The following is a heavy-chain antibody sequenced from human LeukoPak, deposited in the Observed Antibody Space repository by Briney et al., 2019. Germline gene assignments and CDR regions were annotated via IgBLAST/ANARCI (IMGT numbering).Heavy chain of an antibody. J-gene: IGHJ4*02. Sequence: PSETLSLTCTVSGGSISSYYWYWIRQPPGKGLEWIGYIYYSGSTNYNPSLKSRVTTSVDTSKNQFSLKLSSVTAADTAVYYCARERLGYYDISGLDYWGQGTLVTVSS. CDR2: IYYSGST. V-gene: IGHV4-59*01. CDR1: GGSISSYY. CDR3: ARERLGYYDISGLDY. D-gene: IGHD3-22*01.